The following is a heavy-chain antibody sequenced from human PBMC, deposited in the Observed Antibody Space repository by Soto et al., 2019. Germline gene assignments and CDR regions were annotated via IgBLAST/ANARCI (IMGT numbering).Heavy chain of an antibody. D-gene: IGHD6-19*01. CDR3: ARVAVLLAVAATYWYFDL. Sequence: GGSLRLSCAASGFTFSSYSMNWVRQAPGKGLEWVSYISSSSSTIYYADSVKGRFTISRDNAKNSLYLQMNSLRAEDTAVYYCARVAVLLAVAATYWYFDLWGRGTLVTVAS. J-gene: IGHJ2*01. V-gene: IGHV3-48*01. CDR1: GFTFSSYS. CDR2: ISSSSSTI.